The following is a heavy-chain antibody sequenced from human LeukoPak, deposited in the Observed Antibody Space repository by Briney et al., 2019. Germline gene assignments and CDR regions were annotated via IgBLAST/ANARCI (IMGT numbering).Heavy chain of an antibody. V-gene: IGHV4-59*12. CDR2: IYYSGST. J-gene: IGHJ5*02. Sequence: SETLSLTCTVSGGSISSYYWSWIRQPPGKGLEWIGYIYYSGSTNYNPSLKSRVTISVDTSKNQFSLKLSSVTAADTAVYYCARDQKGYCSSTSCYKYNWFDPWGQGTLVTVSS. CDR1: GGSISSYY. CDR3: ARDQKGYCSSTSCYKYNWFDP. D-gene: IGHD2-2*02.